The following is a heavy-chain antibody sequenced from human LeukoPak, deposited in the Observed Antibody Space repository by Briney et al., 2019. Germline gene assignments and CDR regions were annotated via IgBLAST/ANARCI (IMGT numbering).Heavy chain of an antibody. CDR1: GFTFSSDS. V-gene: IGHV3-21*01. CDR3: ARGEGLDYGDYVYAFDI. CDR2: MSSSSSYI. Sequence: PGRSLRLSCAASGFTFSSDSMNWGRQAPGKGLEWVSSMSSSSSYIYYADSVKGRFTISRDNAKTSLYLQMNSLRAEDTAVYYCARGEGLDYGDYVYAFDIWGQGTMVTVSS. J-gene: IGHJ3*02. D-gene: IGHD4-17*01.